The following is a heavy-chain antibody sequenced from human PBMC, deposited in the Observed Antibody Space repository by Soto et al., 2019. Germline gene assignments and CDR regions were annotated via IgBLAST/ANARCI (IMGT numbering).Heavy chain of an antibody. J-gene: IGHJ6*02. D-gene: IGHD6-13*01. CDR3: ASSNIAAAGFYYYGMDV. V-gene: IGHV4-59*01. CDR1: GGSSVSYD. Sequence: SESLCLTCTVAGGSSVSYDGSWIRQPPGKGLEWIGYIYYSGSTNYNPSLKSRVTISVDTSKNQFSLKLSSVTAADTAVYFCASSNIAAAGFYYYGMDVWGRGTTVTVSS. CDR2: IYYSGST.